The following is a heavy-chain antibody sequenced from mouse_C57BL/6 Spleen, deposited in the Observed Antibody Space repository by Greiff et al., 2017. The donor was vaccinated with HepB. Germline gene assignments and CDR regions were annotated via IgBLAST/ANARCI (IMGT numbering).Heavy chain of an antibody. CDR2: INPNNGGT. D-gene: IGHD2-4*01. Sequence: VQLQQSGPELVKPGASVKISCKASGYTFTDYYMNWVKQSHGKSLEWIGDINPNNGGTSYNQKFKGKATLTVDKSSSTAYMELRSQTSEDSAVYYCAPSYDYDGAWFAYWGQGTLVTVSA. V-gene: IGHV1-26*01. CDR1: GYTFTDYY. J-gene: IGHJ3*01. CDR3: APSYDYDGAWFAY.